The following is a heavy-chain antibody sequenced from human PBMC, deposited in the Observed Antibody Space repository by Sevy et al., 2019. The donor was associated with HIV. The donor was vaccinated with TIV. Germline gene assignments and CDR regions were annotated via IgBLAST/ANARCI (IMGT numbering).Heavy chain of an antibody. CDR3: AKDAQWELPYYYGMDA. J-gene: IGHJ6*02. CDR1: GFTFSSYG. Sequence: GGSLRLSCAASGFTFSSYGMHWVRQAPGKGLEWVAFIRYDGSNKYYADSVKGRFTISRDNSKNTLYLQMNSLRAEDTAVYYCAKDAQWELPYYYGMDAWGQGTTVTVSS. V-gene: IGHV3-30*02. D-gene: IGHD1-26*01. CDR2: IRYDGSNK.